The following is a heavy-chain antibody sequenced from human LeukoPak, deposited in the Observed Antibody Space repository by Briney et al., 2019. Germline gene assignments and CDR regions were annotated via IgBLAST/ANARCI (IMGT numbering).Heavy chain of an antibody. Sequence: SETLSLTCTVSGYSISSGYYWGWIRQPQGKGLEWSGSFFHSGNTYYNPSLKSRVTISVDTSKNQFSLKVPSVTAADTAVYYCARALQYSSSWYDFDYYNYYMDVWGKGTTVTISS. V-gene: IGHV4-38-2*02. CDR1: GYSISSGYY. D-gene: IGHD6-13*01. CDR3: ARALQYSSSWYDFDYYNYYMDV. J-gene: IGHJ6*03. CDR2: FFHSGNT.